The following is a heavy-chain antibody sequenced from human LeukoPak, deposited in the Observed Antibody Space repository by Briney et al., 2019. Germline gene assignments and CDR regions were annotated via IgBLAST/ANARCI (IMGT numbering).Heavy chain of an antibody. V-gene: IGHV3-21*01. J-gene: IGHJ4*02. CDR3: ATEGKMVRGVYTDY. CDR1: GFTFSSYS. D-gene: IGHD3-10*01. Sequence: GGSLRLSCAASGFTFSSYSMNWVRQAPGKGLEWVSSISTSSSYIYYADSVKGRFTISRDNAKKSLYLEMNSLRAEDTAVYYCATEGKMVRGVYTDYWGQGTLVTVSS. CDR2: ISTSSSYI.